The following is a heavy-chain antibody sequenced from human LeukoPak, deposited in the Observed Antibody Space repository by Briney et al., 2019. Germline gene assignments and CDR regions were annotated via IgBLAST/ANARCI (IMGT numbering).Heavy chain of an antibody. V-gene: IGHV3-23*01. CDR3: ARTYYYDSSGYLDAFDI. J-gene: IGHJ3*02. CDR1: GFTFSSYA. D-gene: IGHD3-22*01. Sequence: GGSLRLSCAASGFTFSSYAMSWVRQAPGKGLEWVSAISGSGGSTYYADSVKGRFTISRDNSKNTLYLQMNSLRAEDTAVYYCARTYYYDSSGYLDAFDIWDQGTMVTVSS. CDR2: ISGSGGST.